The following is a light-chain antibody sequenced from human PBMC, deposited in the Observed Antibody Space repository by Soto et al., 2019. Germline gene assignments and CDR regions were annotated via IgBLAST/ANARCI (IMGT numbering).Light chain of an antibody. Sequence: DIVMTQSPDSLAVSLGERATINCRSGQTILYTSINKNSLAWYQQKPGQPPTLLIYWASTRESGVPDRFSGSGSGTDFTLTISSLQAEDVAVYYCQQYYSSPYTFGQGTKLGIK. CDR3: QQYYSSPYT. CDR2: WAS. CDR1: QTILYTSINKNS. V-gene: IGKV4-1*01. J-gene: IGKJ2*01.